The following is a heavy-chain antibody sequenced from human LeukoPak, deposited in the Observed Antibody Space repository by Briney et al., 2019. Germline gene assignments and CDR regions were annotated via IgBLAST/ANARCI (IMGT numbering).Heavy chain of an antibody. Sequence: SETLSLTCAVYGGSFSGYYWSWIRQPPGKGLEWIGEIYHSGSTNYNPSLKSRVTISVDNSKNQFSLKLSSVTAADTAVYYCASSGYSSPSRYWGQGTLVTVSS. CDR2: IYHSGST. D-gene: IGHD6-13*01. V-gene: IGHV4-34*01. J-gene: IGHJ4*02. CDR3: ASSGYSSPSRY. CDR1: GGSFSGYY.